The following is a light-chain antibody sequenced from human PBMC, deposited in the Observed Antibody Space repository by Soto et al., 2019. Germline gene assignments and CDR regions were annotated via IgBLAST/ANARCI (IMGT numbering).Light chain of an antibody. CDR2: AAS. V-gene: IGKV1-39*01. Sequence: MTQSPATLSVSPGERATLSCRASQSVSSNLAWYQQKPGKAPNLLIYAASSLQGGVPSRFSGSASGTDFTLTISSLHPEDFATYYCQQSYSTPFTFGQGTKLEIK. J-gene: IGKJ2*01. CDR1: QSVSSN. CDR3: QQSYSTPFT.